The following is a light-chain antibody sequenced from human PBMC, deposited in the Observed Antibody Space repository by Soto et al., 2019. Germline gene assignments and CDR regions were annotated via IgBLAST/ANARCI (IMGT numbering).Light chain of an antibody. CDR3: QQYISSPWT. Sequence: EIVLTQAPDTLSLSPGERASLSCRASQSVSSNSLAWYQQTPGQAPRLLIYGASSRATGIPDRFSGSGSGSGTDFTLTISRLEPEDFAVYYCQQYISSPWTFGQGTKVEIK. V-gene: IGKV3-20*01. J-gene: IGKJ1*01. CDR1: QSVSSNS. CDR2: GAS.